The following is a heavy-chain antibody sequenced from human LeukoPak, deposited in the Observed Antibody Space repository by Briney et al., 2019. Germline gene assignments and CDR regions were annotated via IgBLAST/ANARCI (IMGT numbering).Heavy chain of an antibody. V-gene: IGHV3-23*01. CDR2: ISANGGST. Sequence: PGGSLRLSCAASGFTFSSYAMSWVRQAPGKGLEWVSTISANGGSTWFADSVKGRFIISRDNSNNTLLLQVSSLRVEDTAIYYCAKEGLDYDFWTGYEGYSDFWGQGTLVTVSS. CDR1: GFTFSSYA. D-gene: IGHD3-3*01. J-gene: IGHJ4*02. CDR3: AKEGLDYDFWTGYEGYSDF.